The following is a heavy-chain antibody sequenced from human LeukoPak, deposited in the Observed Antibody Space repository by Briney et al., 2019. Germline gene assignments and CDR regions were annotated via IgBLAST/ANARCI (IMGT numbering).Heavy chain of an antibody. Sequence: GGSLRLSCAASGFAFISYSINWVRQAPGKRLEWVSSTSSSSDYLYYADSMKSRFSTSRDNAKNSLYLHMNSLRVEDTAVYYCARGHSGSYQRTDAFDIWGQGTMVTVSS. V-gene: IGHV3-21*01. D-gene: IGHD1-26*01. CDR2: TSSSSDYL. CDR1: GFAFISYS. J-gene: IGHJ3*02. CDR3: ARGHSGSYQRTDAFDI.